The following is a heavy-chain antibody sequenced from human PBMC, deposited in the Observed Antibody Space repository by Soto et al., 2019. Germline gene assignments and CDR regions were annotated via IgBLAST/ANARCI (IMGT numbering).Heavy chain of an antibody. CDR2: INPKSGDT. D-gene: IGHD3-16*01. J-gene: IGHJ4*02. CDR1: GYTFTHYF. CDR3: ARVPGHKNSRGEF. V-gene: IGHV1-2*02. Sequence: QVRLMQSGPEVRRPGASVTVSCKASGYTFTHYFIHWVRRAPGQGLEWMGYINPKSGDTHYSQIFRGRVSMTRDTSTDTANMGLSSLKSDDTAVYFCARVPGHKNSRGEFWGQGTPITVSS.